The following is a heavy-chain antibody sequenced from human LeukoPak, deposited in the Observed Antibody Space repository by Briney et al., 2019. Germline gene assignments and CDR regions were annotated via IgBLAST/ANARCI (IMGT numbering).Heavy chain of an antibody. J-gene: IGHJ6*03. CDR2: IKQDGSEK. D-gene: IGHD6-13*01. CDR1: GFTFSSYS. CDR3: AREFRQQLVPYYYYYYMDV. V-gene: IGHV3-7*01. Sequence: GGSLRLSCAASGFTFSSYSMNWVRQAPGKGLEWVANIKQDGSEKYYVDSVKGRFTISRDNAKNSLYLQMNSLRAEDTAVYYCAREFRQQLVPYYYYYYMDVWGKGTTVTVSS.